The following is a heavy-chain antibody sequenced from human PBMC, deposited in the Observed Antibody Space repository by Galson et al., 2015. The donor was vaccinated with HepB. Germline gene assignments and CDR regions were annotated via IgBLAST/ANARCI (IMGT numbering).Heavy chain of an antibody. CDR2: LDPNTGNT. Sequence: SVKVSCKASGYTFTSFHINWVRQATGQGLEWMGWLDPNTGNTGYAREFQGRVTLTRDTSISTAYMELSSLRSEDTAVYYCARDDYDFWSGYFGGTARNWFDPWGQGTLVTVSS. CDR3: ARDDYDFWSGYFGGTARNWFDP. J-gene: IGHJ5*02. CDR1: GYTFTSFH. D-gene: IGHD3-3*01. V-gene: IGHV1-8*01.